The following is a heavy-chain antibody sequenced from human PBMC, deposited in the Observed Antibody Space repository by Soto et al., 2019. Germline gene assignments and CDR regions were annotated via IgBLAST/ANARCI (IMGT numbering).Heavy chain of an antibody. V-gene: IGHV3-15*01. Sequence: GGFLRLSCVVSGLTFKFAWMSWVRQAPGKGLEWVGRIKNKIDGETKEYAAPVKGRFTISRDDSRNTLYLEMNSLKSEDTGVYYCTTDDVDYYGMDVWGQGTTVTVSS. J-gene: IGHJ6*02. CDR3: TTDDVDYYGMDV. CDR1: GLTFKFAW. CDR2: IKNKIDGETK.